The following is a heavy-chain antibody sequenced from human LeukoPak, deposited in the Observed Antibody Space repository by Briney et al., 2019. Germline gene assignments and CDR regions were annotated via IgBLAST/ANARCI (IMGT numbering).Heavy chain of an antibody. J-gene: IGHJ3*02. CDR2: INPNSGGT. V-gene: IGHV1-2*02. CDR3: ARDPPMVRGVIIRYAFDI. CDR1: GYTFTGYY. Sequence: ASVKVSCKASGYTFTGYYMHWVRQAPGQGLEWMGWINPNSGGTNYAQKFQGRVTMTTDTSTSTAYMELRSLRSDDTAVYYCARDPPMVRGVIIRYAFDIWGQGTMVTVSS. D-gene: IGHD3-10*01.